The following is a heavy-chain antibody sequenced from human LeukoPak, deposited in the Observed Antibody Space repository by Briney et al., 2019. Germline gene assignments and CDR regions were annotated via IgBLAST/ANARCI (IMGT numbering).Heavy chain of an antibody. V-gene: IGHV4-39*01. CDR1: GGSISSSSYY. D-gene: IGHD2-21*01. CDR3: ARAYCGGDCYFGY. CDR2: IYYSGST. Sequence: NPSETLSLTCTVSGGSISSSSYYWGWIRQPPGKGLEWIGSIYYSGSTYYNPSLKSRVTISVDTSKNQFSLKLSSVTAADTAVYYCARAYCGGDCYFGYWGQGTLVTVSS. J-gene: IGHJ4*02.